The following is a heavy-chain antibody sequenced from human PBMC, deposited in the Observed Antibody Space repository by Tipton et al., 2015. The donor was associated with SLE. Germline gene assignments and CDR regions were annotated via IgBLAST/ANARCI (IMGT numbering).Heavy chain of an antibody. CDR1: GFTFSSYS. D-gene: IGHD3-3*01. V-gene: IGHV3-48*01. Sequence: SLRLSCAASGFTFSSYSMNWVRQAPGKGLEWVSYISSSSSTIYYADSVKGRFTISRDNAKNSLYLQMNSLRAEDTAVYYCARGSYDCWSGYYYYYYYMDVWGKGTTVTISS. J-gene: IGHJ6*03. CDR3: ARGSYDCWSGYYYYYYYMDV. CDR2: ISSSSSTI.